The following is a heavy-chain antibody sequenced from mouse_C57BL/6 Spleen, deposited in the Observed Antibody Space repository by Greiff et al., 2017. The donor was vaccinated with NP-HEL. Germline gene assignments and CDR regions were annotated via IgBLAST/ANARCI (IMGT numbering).Heavy chain of an antibody. CDR2: ISSGSSTI. J-gene: IGHJ4*01. Sequence: EVMLVESGGGLVKPGGSLKLSCAASGFTFSDYGMHWVRQAPEKGLEWVAYISSGSSTIYYADTVKGRFTISRDNAKNTLFLQMTSLRSEDTATYYCARGGSYYAMDYWGQGTSVTVSS. CDR3: ARGGSYYAMDY. CDR1: GFTFSDYG. V-gene: IGHV5-17*01.